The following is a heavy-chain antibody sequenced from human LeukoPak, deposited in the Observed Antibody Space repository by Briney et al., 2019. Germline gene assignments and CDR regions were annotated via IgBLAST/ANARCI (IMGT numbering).Heavy chain of an antibody. CDR1: GYTFTGYY. V-gene: IGHV1-2*02. Sequence: GASVKVSCKASGYTFTGYYMHWVRQAPGQGLEGMGCINPNSGGTNYAQKFQGRVTMTRDTSISTADMELSRLGSDDTAVYYCARDRGAGGYCSSTSCYPEDPRAAIDGMHVWGKGPTVTVSS. CDR3: ARDRGAGGYCSSTSCYPEDPRAAIDGMHV. D-gene: IGHD2-2*01. CDR2: INPNSGGT. J-gene: IGHJ6*04.